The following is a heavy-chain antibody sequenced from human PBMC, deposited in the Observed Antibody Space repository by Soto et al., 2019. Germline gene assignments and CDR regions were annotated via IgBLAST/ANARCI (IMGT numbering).Heavy chain of an antibody. D-gene: IGHD4-17*01. J-gene: IGHJ5*02. CDR1: GFTFSSYA. CDR3: AKAIGDYNQGGQTWFYP. V-gene: IGHV3-23*01. CDR2: ISGSGGST. Sequence: GGSLRLSCAASGFTFSSYAMSWVRQSPGKGLEWVSAISGSGGSTYYADSVKGRFTISRDNSKNTLYLQMNSLRAEDTAVYYCAKAIGDYNQGGQTWFYPWGQGTLVTVSS.